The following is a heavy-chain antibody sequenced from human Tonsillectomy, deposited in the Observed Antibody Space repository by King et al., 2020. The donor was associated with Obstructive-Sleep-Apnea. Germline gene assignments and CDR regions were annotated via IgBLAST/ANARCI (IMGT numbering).Heavy chain of an antibody. V-gene: IGHV3-64D*09. CDR3: VKDRDCGGDCYSPTLDY. J-gene: IGHJ4*02. CDR1: EFTFSSYV. CDR2: IRRNGGST. Sequence: QLVQSGGGLVQPGGSLRLSCSASEFTFSSYVMHWVRQAPGKGLEYVSAIRRNGGSTYYADSVKGRFTISRDNSKNTLYLQMSSLRPEEPAVYYCVKDRDCGGDCYSPTLDYWGQGTLVTVSS. D-gene: IGHD2-21*02.